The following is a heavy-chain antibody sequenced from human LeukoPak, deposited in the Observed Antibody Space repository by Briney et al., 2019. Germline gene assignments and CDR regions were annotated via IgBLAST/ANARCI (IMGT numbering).Heavy chain of an antibody. CDR3: ARERVVVVPAASPHYYYYMDV. D-gene: IGHD2-2*01. CDR2: INPNSGGT. Sequence: GASVKVSCKASGYTFTGYYMHWVRQAPGQGLEWMGWINPNSGGTNYAQKFQGRVTMTRDTSISTAYMELRSLRSDDTAVYYCARERVVVVPAASPHYYYYMDVWGKGTTVTVSS. CDR1: GYTFTGYY. J-gene: IGHJ6*03. V-gene: IGHV1-2*02.